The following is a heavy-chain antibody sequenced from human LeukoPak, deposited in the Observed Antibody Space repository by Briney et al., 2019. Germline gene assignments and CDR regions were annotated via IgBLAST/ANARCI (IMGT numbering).Heavy chain of an antibody. V-gene: IGHV1-46*03. D-gene: IGHD3-22*01. Sequence: ASVKVSCKASGCTFTSYYMHWVRQAPGQGLEWMGIINPSGGSTSYAQKFQGRVTMTRGTSTSTVYMELSSLRSEDTAVYYCARVTYYYDSSGYYYVDYWGQGTLVTVSS. CDR3: ARVTYYYDSSGYYYVDY. J-gene: IGHJ4*02. CDR2: INPSGGST. CDR1: GCTFTSYY.